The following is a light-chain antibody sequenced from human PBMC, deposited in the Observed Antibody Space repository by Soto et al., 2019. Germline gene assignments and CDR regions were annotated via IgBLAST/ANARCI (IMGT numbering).Light chain of an antibody. CDR3: ASYTSISTLL. CDR1: SSDVGGYNY. V-gene: IGLV2-14*01. CDR2: DVS. J-gene: IGLJ2*01. Sequence: QSALTQPASVSGSPGQSITISCTGTSSDVGGYNYVSWYQQHPGKAPKLMIYDVSNRPSGVSNRFSGSKSGNTASLTISGLQADDEADYYCASYTSISTLLFGGGTQLTV.